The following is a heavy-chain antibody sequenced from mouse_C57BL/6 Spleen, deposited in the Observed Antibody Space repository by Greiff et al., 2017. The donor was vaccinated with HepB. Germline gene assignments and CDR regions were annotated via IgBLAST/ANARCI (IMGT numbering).Heavy chain of an antibody. CDR1: GYSITSGYY. Sequence: EVQLVESGPGLVKPSQSLSLTCSVTGYSITSGYYWNWIRQFPGNKLEWMGYISYDGSNNYNPSLKNRISITRDTSKNQFFLKLNSVTTEDTATYYCARDLPLYAMDYWGQGTSVTVSS. CDR2: ISYDGSN. V-gene: IGHV3-6*01. D-gene: IGHD5-5*01. CDR3: ARDLPLYAMDY. J-gene: IGHJ4*01.